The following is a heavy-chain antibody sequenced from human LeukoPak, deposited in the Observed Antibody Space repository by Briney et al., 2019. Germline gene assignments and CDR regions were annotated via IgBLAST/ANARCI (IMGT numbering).Heavy chain of an antibody. Sequence: GGSLRLSCAASGFTFDDYAMNWVRQAPGKGLEWVSGINWNGGSTYYRDSVKGRFTISRDNAKNSLYLQMNSLRAEDTALYYCARVKGSGYRNSIDYWRKGTLVTVSS. CDR1: GFTFDDYA. CDR2: INWNGGST. V-gene: IGHV3-20*04. J-gene: IGHJ4*02. D-gene: IGHD3-3*01. CDR3: ARVKGSGYRNSIDY.